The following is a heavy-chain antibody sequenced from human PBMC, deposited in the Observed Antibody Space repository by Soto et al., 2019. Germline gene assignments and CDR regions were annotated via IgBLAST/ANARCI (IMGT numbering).Heavy chain of an antibody. Sequence: GGSLRLSCAASGFTFSNAWMSWVRQAPGKGLEWVGRIKSKTDGGTTDYAAPVKGRFTISRDDSKNTLYLQMNSLKTEDTAVYYCTTGARNYDYIWGSYRLNWFDPWGQGTLVTVSS. CDR2: IKSKTDGGTT. D-gene: IGHD3-16*02. V-gene: IGHV3-15*01. CDR3: TTGARNYDYIWGSYRLNWFDP. CDR1: GFTFSNAW. J-gene: IGHJ5*02.